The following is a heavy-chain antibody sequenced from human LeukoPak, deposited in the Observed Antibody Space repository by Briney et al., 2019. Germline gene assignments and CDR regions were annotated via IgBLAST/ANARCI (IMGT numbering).Heavy chain of an antibody. J-gene: IGHJ6*03. CDR1: GVSFSGYN. D-gene: IGHD3-3*01. Sequence: KPSETLCLTCAAYGVSFSGYNLSWIRQPPGKGLECIAAINHSGSTNYNPSLKSRVTISVDTSKNQFSLKLNSVTDADTAVYYCARGIPVYGVIMIYYYYYMDVWGKGTTVTVSS. CDR2: INHSGST. CDR3: ARGIPVYGVIMIYYYYYMDV. V-gene: IGHV4-34*01.